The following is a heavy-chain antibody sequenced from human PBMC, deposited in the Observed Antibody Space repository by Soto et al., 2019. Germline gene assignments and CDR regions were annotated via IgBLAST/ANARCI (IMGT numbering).Heavy chain of an antibody. J-gene: IGHJ6*03. CDR3: ARVRDGDYHYYYYYMDV. D-gene: IGHD4-17*01. Sequence: GGSLRLSCAASGFTFSSYAMSWFRQAPGKGLEWVSVIYSGGSTYYADSVKGRFTISRDNSKNTLYLQMNSLRAEDTAVYYCARVRDGDYHYYYYYMDVWGKGTTVTVSS. CDR1: GFTFSSYA. CDR2: IYSGGST. V-gene: IGHV3-66*01.